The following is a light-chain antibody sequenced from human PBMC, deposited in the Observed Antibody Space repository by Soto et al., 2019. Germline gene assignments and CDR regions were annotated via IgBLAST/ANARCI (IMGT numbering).Light chain of an antibody. CDR1: NSDVGAYNY. CDR3: NSYTSGSTPYG. Sequence: QSALTQPASVSGSPGQSIIISCTGTNSDVGAYNYVSWYQQHPGKAPKVLLYDVSNRPSGVSNRFSGSKSGNTASLTISGLQAEDEADYYCNSYTSGSTPYGFGTGTKGTVL. J-gene: IGLJ1*01. CDR2: DVS. V-gene: IGLV2-14*03.